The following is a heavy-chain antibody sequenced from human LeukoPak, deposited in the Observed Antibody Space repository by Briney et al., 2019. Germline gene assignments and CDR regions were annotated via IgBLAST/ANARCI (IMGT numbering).Heavy chain of an antibody. D-gene: IGHD6-19*01. CDR2: ISYDGTNT. J-gene: IGHJ4*02. CDR3: AKVGPQWLVLDY. Sequence: GGSLRLSCAASGFTFSSYGLHCVRQAPGKGLEWVAIISYDGTNTYYADSVKGRFTISRDNSKNTLYLQMNSLRAEDTAVYYCAKVGPQWLVLDYWGQGTVVTVSS. CDR1: GFTFSSYG. V-gene: IGHV3-30*18.